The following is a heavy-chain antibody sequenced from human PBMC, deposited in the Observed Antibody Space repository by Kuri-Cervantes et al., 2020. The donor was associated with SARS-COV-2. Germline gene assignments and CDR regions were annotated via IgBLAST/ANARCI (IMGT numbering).Heavy chain of an antibody. CDR1: GFTFSSYA. V-gene: IGHV3-30-3*01. CDR3: ARAYCSSTSCQLDH. CDR2: ISYDGSNK. D-gene: IGHD2-2*01. J-gene: IGHJ4*02. Sequence: GESLKISCAASGFTFSSYAMHWVRQAPGKGLEWVAVISYDGSNKYYADSVKGRFTISRDNSKNTLYLQMNSLRAEDTAVYYCARAYCSSTSCQLDHWGQGTLVTVSS.